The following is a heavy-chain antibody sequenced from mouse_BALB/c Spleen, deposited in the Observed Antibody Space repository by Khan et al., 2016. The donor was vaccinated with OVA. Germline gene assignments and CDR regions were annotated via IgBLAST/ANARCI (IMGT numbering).Heavy chain of an antibody. CDR1: GYSITSDYA. J-gene: IGHJ3*01. V-gene: IGHV3-2*02. CDR2: ISYSGST. D-gene: IGHD3-3*01. Sequence: VQLKESGPGLVKPSQSLSLTCTVTGYSITSDYAWNWIRQFPGNKLEWMGYISYSGSTRYTPSLKRRISINRDTSKNQFFLQLNSVTTEDTATYYCARGRAYWGQGTLVTVSA. CDR3: ARGRAY.